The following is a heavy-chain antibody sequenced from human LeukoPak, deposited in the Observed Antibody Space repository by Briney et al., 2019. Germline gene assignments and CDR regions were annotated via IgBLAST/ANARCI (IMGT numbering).Heavy chain of an antibody. D-gene: IGHD5-12*01. CDR3: ARGGYSGYLNWFDP. V-gene: IGHV4-34*01. CDR2: INHSVST. Sequence: SETLSLTCAVYGGSFSGYYWSWIRQPPGKGLEWIGEINHSVSTNYNPSPKSRVTISVDTSKNQFSLKLSSVTAADTAVYYCARGGYSGYLNWFDPWGQGTLVTVSS. J-gene: IGHJ5*02. CDR1: GGSFSGYY.